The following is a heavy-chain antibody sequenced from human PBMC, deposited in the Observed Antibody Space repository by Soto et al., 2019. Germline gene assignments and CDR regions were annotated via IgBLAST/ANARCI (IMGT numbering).Heavy chain of an antibody. Sequence: CGPTLGNPTQTLTLPCTFFGSSLRSSGVDVGSVRQPPGRAPGWLAILYGDDDRRYSPSLKSRLTITKDTPKNQVVLTMTNMDPVDTGTYYCAHTSGLGSGRLVYWGQGTLVTVS. D-gene: IGHD6-19*01. CDR2: LYGDDDR. V-gene: IGHV2-5*02. CDR3: AHTSGLGSGRLVY. CDR1: GSSLRSSGVD. J-gene: IGHJ4*02.